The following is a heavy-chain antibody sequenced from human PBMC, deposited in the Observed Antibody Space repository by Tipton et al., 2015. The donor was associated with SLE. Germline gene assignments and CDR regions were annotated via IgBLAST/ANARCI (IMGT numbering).Heavy chain of an antibody. CDR2: INTDASSI. CDR3: ARRCGGDCYSDAFDI. J-gene: IGHJ3*02. CDR1: GFSVISYW. D-gene: IGHD2-21*02. V-gene: IGHV3-74*01. Sequence: SLRLSCTASGFSVISYWMHWGRQAPGKGMELVSRINTDASSIRYGDSVKGRFTVSRDNAKDTVYLQMNSLTAEDTAVYYCARRCGGDCYSDAFDIWGPGTMVSVSS.